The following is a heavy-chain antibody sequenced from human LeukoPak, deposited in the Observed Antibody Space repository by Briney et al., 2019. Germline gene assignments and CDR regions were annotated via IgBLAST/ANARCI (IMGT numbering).Heavy chain of an antibody. Sequence: PGGSLRLSCAASGFNFNFAAMNWVRQAPGKGLEWVATIIGNGFSTYYADSVNGRFTISRDNSQNTLFLQMNSLRAEDTAVYYCAKATMVRGVISHFDYWGQGTLLTVSS. D-gene: IGHD3-10*01. V-gene: IGHV3-23*01. J-gene: IGHJ4*02. CDR3: AKATMVRGVISHFDY. CDR2: IIGNGFST. CDR1: GFNFNFAA.